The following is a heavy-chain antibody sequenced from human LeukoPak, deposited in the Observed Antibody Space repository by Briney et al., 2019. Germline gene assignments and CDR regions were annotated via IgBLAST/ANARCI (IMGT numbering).Heavy chain of an antibody. V-gene: IGHV3-7*01. CDR1: GFTFSSYW. J-gene: IGHJ2*01. CDR2: IKQDGSEK. D-gene: IGHD3-3*01. Sequence: PGGSLRLSCVVSGFTFSSYWMSWVRQAPGKGLEWVANIKQDGSEKYYVDSVKGRFTISRDNAKTSLYLQMNSLRAEDTAVYFCARVGESYDLLSGYQNSYFDLWGRGTPVTVSS. CDR3: ARVGESYDLLSGYQNSYFDL.